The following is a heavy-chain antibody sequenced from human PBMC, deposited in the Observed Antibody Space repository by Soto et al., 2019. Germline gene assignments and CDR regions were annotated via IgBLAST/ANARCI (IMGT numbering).Heavy chain of an antibody. CDR1: GCSFTSYW. Sequence: PGESLKISCKGAGCSFTSYWIGWVRQMPGKGLEWMGIIYPGDSDTRYSPSFQGQVTISADKSISTAYLQWSSLKASATAMYYCASSDVLGYCSSTSCRTQSDYWGQGTLVTVSS. CDR2: IYPGDSDT. D-gene: IGHD2-2*01. J-gene: IGHJ4*02. V-gene: IGHV5-51*01. CDR3: ASSDVLGYCSSTSCRTQSDY.